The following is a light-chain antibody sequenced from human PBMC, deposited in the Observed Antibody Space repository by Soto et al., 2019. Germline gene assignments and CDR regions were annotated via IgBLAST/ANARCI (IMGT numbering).Light chain of an antibody. V-gene: IGLV2-14*01. J-gene: IGLJ3*02. Sequence: QSALTQPASVSGSPGQSITISCTGTSSDVGGYNYVSWYQQQPGKAPKLIIYDVSVRPSGVSNRFSGSKSGNTASLTISGLQADDEADYYGTSYTSQSTVVFGGGTKLTVL. CDR1: SSDVGGYNY. CDR2: DVS. CDR3: TSYTSQSTVV.